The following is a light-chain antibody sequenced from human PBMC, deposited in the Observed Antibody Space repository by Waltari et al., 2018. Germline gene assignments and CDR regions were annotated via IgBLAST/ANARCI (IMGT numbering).Light chain of an antibody. Sequence: DIQITQSPSSLSASVGDTLTITCLPSPSISTLLAWYQQKPGKAPKLLIYKASSLQSGVPSRFSGSGSGTDFTLTISSLQPEDCATYYCLQYSSSPYSFGQGTKVEIK. J-gene: IGKJ2*03. V-gene: IGKV1-12*01. CDR2: KAS. CDR3: LQYSSSPYS. CDR1: PSISTL.